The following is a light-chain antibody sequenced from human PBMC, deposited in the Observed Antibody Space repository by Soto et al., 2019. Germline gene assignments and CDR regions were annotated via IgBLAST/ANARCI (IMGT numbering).Light chain of an antibody. V-gene: IGKV3-11*01. CDR3: QQRSSWPKVT. CDR1: QSVNSH. CDR2: DAS. J-gene: IGKJ5*01. Sequence: EIVLTQSPATLSLSPGERVTLSCRTSQSVNSHLAWYQQKPGQAPRLLIYDASHRASGIPGRFSGSGSGTDFTLTISSLEPEDFAVYYCQQRSSWPKVTFGQGTQLEIK.